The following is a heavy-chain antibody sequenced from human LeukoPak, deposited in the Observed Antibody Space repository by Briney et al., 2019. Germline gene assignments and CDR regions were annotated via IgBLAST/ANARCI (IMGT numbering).Heavy chain of an antibody. CDR3: AKDRGSGYHYFDY. D-gene: IGHD3-22*01. V-gene: IGHV3-23*01. J-gene: IGHJ4*02. CDR2: ISTSGESA. Sequence: GGSLRLSCPVSGFTLSSYAMSWVRQAPGRGVEWVSVISTSGESAYYADSVKGRFTISRDNSKNTLYLQMNSLRAEDTAVYYCAKDRGSGYHYFDYWGQGTLVTVSS. CDR1: GFTLSSYA.